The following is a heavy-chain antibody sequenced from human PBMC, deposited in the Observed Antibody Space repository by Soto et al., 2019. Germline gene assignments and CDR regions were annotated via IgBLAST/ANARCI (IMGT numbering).Heavy chain of an antibody. CDR3: ASSYGDYVMGYFDY. D-gene: IGHD4-17*01. CDR2: ISAYNGNT. CDR1: GYTFTSYG. Sequence: ASVKVSCKASGYTFTSYGISWVRQAPGQGLEWMGWISAYNGNTNYAQKLQGRVTMTTDTSTSTAYMELRSLRSDDTAVYYCASSYGDYVMGYFDYWGQGTLVTVSS. J-gene: IGHJ4*02. V-gene: IGHV1-18*01.